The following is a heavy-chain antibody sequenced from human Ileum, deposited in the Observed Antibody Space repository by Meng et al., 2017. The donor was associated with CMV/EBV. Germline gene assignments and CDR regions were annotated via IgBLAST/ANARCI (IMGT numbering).Heavy chain of an antibody. CDR1: GFTFSNYW. D-gene: IGHD1-1*01. V-gene: IGHV3-74*01. Sequence: EVQVVEPGGGLVQPGGALRVSCAASGFTFSNYWMHWVRQAPGKGLVWVSRINMEGTTINYADSVKGRFTISRDNAKSTLYLQMNSLRAEDTAVYYCATAGQYRLDDWGHGTLVTVSS. J-gene: IGHJ4*01. CDR3: ATAGQYRLDD. CDR2: INMEGTTI.